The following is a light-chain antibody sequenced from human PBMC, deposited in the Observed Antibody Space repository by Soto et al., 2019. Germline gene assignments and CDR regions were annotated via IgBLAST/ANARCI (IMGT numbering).Light chain of an antibody. CDR3: QQYSNWPYT. CDR1: QCVSSK. V-gene: IGKV3-15*01. CDR2: GAS. Sequence: EIVMTQSPATLSLSPGERVTLSCRASQCVSSKLAWYQQKPGQAPRLLIYGASIRATDIPARFSGSGSGTEFTLTISRLQSEDFAIFYCQQYSNWPYTFG. J-gene: IGKJ2*01.